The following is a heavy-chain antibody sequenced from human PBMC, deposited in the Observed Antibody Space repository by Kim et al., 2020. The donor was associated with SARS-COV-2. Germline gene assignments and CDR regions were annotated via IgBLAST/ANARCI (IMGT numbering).Heavy chain of an antibody. CDR1: GFTFSSYG. CDR3: AKDLDYSSIYGMDV. J-gene: IGHJ6*02. CDR2: ISYDGSNK. Sequence: GGSLRLSCAASGFTFSSYGMHWVRQAPGKGLEWVAVISYDGSNKYYADSVKGRFTISRDNSKNTLYLQMNSLRAEDTAVYYCAKDLDYSSIYGMDVWGQGTTVTVSS. V-gene: IGHV3-30*18. D-gene: IGHD6-13*01.